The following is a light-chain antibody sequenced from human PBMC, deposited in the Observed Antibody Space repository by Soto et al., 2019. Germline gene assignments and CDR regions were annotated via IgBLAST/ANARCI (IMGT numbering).Light chain of an antibody. CDR1: SSNVGGNP. Sequence: VLTQPPSASGTPGQRVTISCSGSSSNVGGNPVNWYQHVPTTAPKLLIYTNTQRPSGVPDRFSGSKSGTSASLAISGLQSEDEADYYCASWDDSLNGPVFGTGTQVTVL. V-gene: IGLV1-44*01. J-gene: IGLJ1*01. CDR2: TNT. CDR3: ASWDDSLNGPV.